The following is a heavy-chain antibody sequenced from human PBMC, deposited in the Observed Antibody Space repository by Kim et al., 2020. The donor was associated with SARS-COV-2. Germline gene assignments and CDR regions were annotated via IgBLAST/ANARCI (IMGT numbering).Heavy chain of an antibody. CDR2: INHSGST. CDR3: AGAEIVVVPAANYYYYYMDV. Sequence: SETLSLTCAVYGGSFSGYYWSWIRQPPGKGLEWIGEINHSGSTNYNPSLKSRVTISVDTSKNQFSLKLSSVTATDTAVYYCAGAEIVVVPAANYYYYYMDVWGKGTPVTVSS. D-gene: IGHD2-2*01. V-gene: IGHV4-34*01. CDR1: GGSFSGYY. J-gene: IGHJ6*03.